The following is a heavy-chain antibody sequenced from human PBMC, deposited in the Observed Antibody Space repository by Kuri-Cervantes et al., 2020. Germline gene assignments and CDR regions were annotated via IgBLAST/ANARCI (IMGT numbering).Heavy chain of an antibody. Sequence: GGSLRLSCAASGFTFSSYDMHWVRQATGKGLEWVSAIGTAGDTYYPGSVKGRFTISRENAKNSLYLQMNSLRAGDTAVYYCARDHCRGGSCYSSLVFYYYYGMDVWGQGTTVTVSS. CDR2: IGTAGDT. D-gene: IGHD2-15*01. V-gene: IGHV3-13*01. CDR1: GFTFSSYD. J-gene: IGHJ6*02. CDR3: ARDHCRGGSCYSSLVFYYYYGMDV.